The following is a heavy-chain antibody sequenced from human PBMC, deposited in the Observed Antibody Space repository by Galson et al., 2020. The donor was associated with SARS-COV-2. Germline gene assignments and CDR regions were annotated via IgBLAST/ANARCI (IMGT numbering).Heavy chain of an antibody. D-gene: IGHD4-17*01. Sequence: GGSLRLSCAASGFTFSSYSMNWVRQAPGKGLVWVSSISSSSSYIYYADSVKGRFTISRDNAKNSLYLQMNSLRAEDTAVYYCARDAILGDYASVGWFDPWGQGTLVTVSS. CDR1: GFTFSSYS. J-gene: IGHJ5*02. CDR3: ARDAILGDYASVGWFDP. V-gene: IGHV3-21*01. CDR2: ISSSSSYI.